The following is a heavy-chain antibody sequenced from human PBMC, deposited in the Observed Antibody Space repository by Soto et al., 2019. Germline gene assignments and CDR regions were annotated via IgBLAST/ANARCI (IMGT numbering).Heavy chain of an antibody. CDR2: INAGNGNT. V-gene: IGHV1-3*01. CDR1: GYTFTSYA. Sequence: ASVKVSCKASGYTFTSYAMDWVRQAPGQRLEWMGWINAGNGNTKYSQKFQGRVTITRDTSASTAYMELSSLRAEDTAVYYCARDFSTVIVAPGYWGQGTLVTVSS. J-gene: IGHJ4*02. CDR3: ARDFSTVIVAPGY. D-gene: IGHD5-12*01.